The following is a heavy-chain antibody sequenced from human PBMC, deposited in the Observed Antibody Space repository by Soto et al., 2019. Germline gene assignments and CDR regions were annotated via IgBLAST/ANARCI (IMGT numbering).Heavy chain of an antibody. D-gene: IGHD3-22*01. V-gene: IGHV3-23*01. CDR2: ISGSGGST. CDR1: GFTFSSYD. J-gene: IGHJ3*02. CDR3: AKRPPPDCDRSGDAFDI. Sequence: EVQLLESGGGLVQPGGSLRLSCAASGFTFSSYDMSWVRQAPGKGLEWVSAISGSGGSTYYADSVKGRFTISRDNSKNTLYLQKNSLRADDTAVYYCAKRPPPDCDRSGDAFDIWGQGTMVTVSS.